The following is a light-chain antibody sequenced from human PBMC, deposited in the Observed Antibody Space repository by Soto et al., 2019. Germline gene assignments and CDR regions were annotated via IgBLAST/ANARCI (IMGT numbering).Light chain of an antibody. J-gene: IGKJ4*01. CDR1: QSVRSSY. V-gene: IGKV3-20*01. CDR2: GAS. CDR3: QQYGNSPLT. Sequence: EIVLAQSPVTLSLSPGERATLSCRASQSVRSSYFAWYQQKPGQAPRLLIFGASTRAPGIPDRFSGSGSGTDFTLTISKLEPEDFALFYCQQYGNSPLTFGGGTKVDIK.